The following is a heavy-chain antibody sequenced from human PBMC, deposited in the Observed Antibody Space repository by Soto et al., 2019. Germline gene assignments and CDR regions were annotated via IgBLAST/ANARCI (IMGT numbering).Heavy chain of an antibody. Sequence: GESLKISCKASGYSFTSYRICWERQTPGKGLEWMGIIYPGDSDTRYSPSFQGQVTISADKSISTAYLQWSSLKASDSAMYYCTRHGSGWSVAHYWGQGTLVTVSS. CDR1: GYSFTSYR. V-gene: IGHV5-51*01. D-gene: IGHD6-19*01. J-gene: IGHJ4*02. CDR2: IYPGDSDT. CDR3: TRHGSGWSVAHY.